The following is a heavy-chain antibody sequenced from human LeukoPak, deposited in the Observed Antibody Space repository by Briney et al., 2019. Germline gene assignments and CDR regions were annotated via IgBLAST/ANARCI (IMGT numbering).Heavy chain of an antibody. Sequence: GASRLISGEGSGSIFTSYWISWVRPLPGKGLEWMGRIDPSDSYTNYSPAFQGHVTISADKSISTAYLQWSSLKASDTAMYYCARILESSGWPYFDYWGQGTLVTVSS. J-gene: IGHJ4*02. CDR1: GSIFTSYW. CDR2: IDPSDSYT. CDR3: ARILESSGWPYFDY. D-gene: IGHD6-19*01. V-gene: IGHV5-10-1*01.